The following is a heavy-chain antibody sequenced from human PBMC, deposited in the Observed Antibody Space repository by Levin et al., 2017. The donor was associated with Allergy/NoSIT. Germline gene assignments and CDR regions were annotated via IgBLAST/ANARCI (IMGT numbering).Heavy chain of an antibody. V-gene: IGHV3-74*01. D-gene: IGHD2-2*01. CDR1: GFTFSRYY. CDR3: ARGGCSSTSCLDY. CDR2: ITLDVTDT. J-gene: IGHJ4*02. Sequence: GGSLRLSCAASGFTFSRYYMHWVRQAPGKGLVWVSRITLDVTDTYYADSVKGRFTISRDNAENTLFLQMNSIRAEDTAIYYCARGGCSSTSCLDYWGQGILVTVSS.